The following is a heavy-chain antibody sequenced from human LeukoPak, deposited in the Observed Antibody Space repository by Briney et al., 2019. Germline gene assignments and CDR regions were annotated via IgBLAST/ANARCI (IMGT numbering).Heavy chain of an antibody. V-gene: IGHV3-30*02. CDR2: IRYDGSIS. D-gene: IGHD6-6*01. J-gene: IGHJ4*02. CDR3: AKDVSQYYISSLDY. Sequence: GGSLRLSCAASGFTFSSYGMHWVRQAPGKGLEWVAFIRYDGSISYYADSVTGRFTISRDNSKNTLYLQMNSLRAEDTAVYYCAKDVSQYYISSLDYWGQGTLVTVSS. CDR1: GFTFSSYG.